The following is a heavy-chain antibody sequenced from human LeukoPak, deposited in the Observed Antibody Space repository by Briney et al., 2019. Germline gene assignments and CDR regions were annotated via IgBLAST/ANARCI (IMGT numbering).Heavy chain of an antibody. CDR2: ISGSSNTK. J-gene: IGHJ4*02. V-gene: IGHV3-48*01. D-gene: IGHD1-26*01. Sequence: GGSLRLSCAASGFTFSDYSMNWVRQAPGKGLEWISYISGSSNTKYHADSVRGRFTTSRDNAKNSLYLQMSSLRADDTAMYYCAKLIVGARSLFDFRGQGILVTVSS. CDR1: GFTFSDYS. CDR3: AKLIVGARSLFDF.